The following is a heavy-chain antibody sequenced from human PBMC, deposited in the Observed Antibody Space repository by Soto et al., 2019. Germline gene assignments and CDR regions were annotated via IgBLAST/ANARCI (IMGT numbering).Heavy chain of an antibody. J-gene: IGHJ3*02. CDR1: GFTFSSYS. Sequence: GGSLRLSCAASGFTFSSYSMNWVRQAPGKGLEWVSYISSSSSTIYYADSVKGRSTISRDNAKNSLYLQMNSLRDEDTAVYYCATLYDDYVVGAFDIWGQGTMVTVSS. D-gene: IGHD4-17*01. V-gene: IGHV3-48*02. CDR2: ISSSSSTI. CDR3: ATLYDDYVVGAFDI.